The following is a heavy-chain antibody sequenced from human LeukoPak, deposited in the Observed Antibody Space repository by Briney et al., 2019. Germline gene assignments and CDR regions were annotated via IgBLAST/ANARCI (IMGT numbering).Heavy chain of an antibody. Sequence: PGGSLRLSCAASGFTFSSYAMTWVRQAPGKGLEWVSTISTTGGSTYYADSVKGRLTISRDDSKTIACLQMNSLKTEDTAVYYCTRDFWGTNGAPGYWGQGTLVTVSS. CDR2: ISTTGGST. J-gene: IGHJ4*02. CDR1: GFTFSSYA. V-gene: IGHV3-23*01. D-gene: IGHD2-8*01. CDR3: TRDFWGTNGAPGY.